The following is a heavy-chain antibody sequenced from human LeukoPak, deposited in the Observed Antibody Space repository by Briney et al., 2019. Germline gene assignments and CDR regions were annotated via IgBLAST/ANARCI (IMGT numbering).Heavy chain of an antibody. D-gene: IGHD1-1*01. J-gene: IGHJ6*02. Sequence: GASVKVSCKASGYTFTSNNMHWVRQAPGQSPEWMGRINAGNGNTKYSQKFQGRVTITRDTCATTAYMELSSLRSEDTAVYYCARDGMSQAPYSMDVWGQGTTVTVSS. V-gene: IGHV1-3*01. CDR2: INAGNGNT. CDR1: GYTFTSNN. CDR3: ARDGMSQAPYSMDV.